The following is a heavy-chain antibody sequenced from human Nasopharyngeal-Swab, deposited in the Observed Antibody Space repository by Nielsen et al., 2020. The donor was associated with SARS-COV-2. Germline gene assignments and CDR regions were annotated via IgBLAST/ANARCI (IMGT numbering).Heavy chain of an antibody. CDR3: ARDAPAHYGAFY. J-gene: IGHJ4*02. CDR2: IAHDASNE. CDR1: GFTFSSYA. V-gene: IGHV3-30*03. D-gene: IGHD4-17*01. Sequence: GESLKISCAASGFTFSSYAMSWVRQAPGMGLEWVAFIAHDASNEYYGDSVKGRFSISRDSSKNTLYLQMDSLRGEDTAVYYCARDAPAHYGAFYWGRGTLVTVSS.